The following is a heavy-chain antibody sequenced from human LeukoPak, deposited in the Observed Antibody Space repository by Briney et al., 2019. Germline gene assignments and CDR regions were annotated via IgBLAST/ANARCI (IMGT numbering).Heavy chain of an antibody. V-gene: IGHV4-34*01. CDR3: ARLRYCSGGSCFHYYYYYYMDV. Sequence: PSETLSLTCAVYGGSFSGYYWSWLRQPPGKGLEWIGEINHSGSTNYNPFLTSRVTISVDTSKNQFSLKLSSVTAADTAVYYCARLRYCSGGSCFHYYYYYYMDVWGKGTTVTVSS. J-gene: IGHJ6*03. CDR1: GGSFSGYY. D-gene: IGHD2-15*01. CDR2: INHSGST.